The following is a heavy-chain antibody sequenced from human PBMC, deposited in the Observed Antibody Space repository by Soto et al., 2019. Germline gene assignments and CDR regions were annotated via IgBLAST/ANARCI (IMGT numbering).Heavy chain of an antibody. CDR1: GFTFSSYA. CDR2: ISGSGGST. D-gene: IGHD3-22*01. CDR3: AKDPYDSSGYYYVDY. V-gene: IGHV3-23*01. J-gene: IGHJ4*02. Sequence: LRLSCAASGFTFSSYAMSWVRQAPGKGLEWVSAISGSGGSTYYADSVKGRFTISRDNSKNTLYLQMNSLRAEGTAVYYCAKDPYDSSGYYYVDYWGQGTLVTVSS.